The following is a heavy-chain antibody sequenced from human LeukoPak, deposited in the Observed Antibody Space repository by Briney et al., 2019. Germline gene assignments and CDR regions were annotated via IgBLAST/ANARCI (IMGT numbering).Heavy chain of an antibody. CDR3: ALVVYYYGSGSYSPFDY. D-gene: IGHD3-10*01. CDR2: ISYDGSNK. CDR1: GFIFSSYG. J-gene: IGHJ4*02. V-gene: IGHV3-30*03. Sequence: PGRSLRLPCAASGFIFSSYGMHWVRQAPGKGLEWVAVISYDGSNKHYADSVKGRFTISRDNSKNTLYLQMNSLRAEDTAVYYCALVVYYYGSGSYSPFDYWGQGTLVTVSS.